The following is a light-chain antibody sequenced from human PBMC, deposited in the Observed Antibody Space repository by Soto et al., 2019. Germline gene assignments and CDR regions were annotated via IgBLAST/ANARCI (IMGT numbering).Light chain of an antibody. CDR1: NIGSKG. V-gene: IGLV3-21*02. Sequence: SYELTQPPSVSVAPGQTARIPCGGNNIGSKGVHWYQQSPGLAPVLVVYDDRDRPSGIPERFSGSNSGNTATPTISRVEAGDEADYYCQVWDSSSDHVVFGGGTKLTVL. CDR2: DDR. J-gene: IGLJ2*01. CDR3: QVWDSSSDHVV.